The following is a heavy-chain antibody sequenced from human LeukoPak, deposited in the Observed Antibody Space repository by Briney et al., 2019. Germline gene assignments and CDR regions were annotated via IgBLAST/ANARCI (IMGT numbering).Heavy chain of an antibody. CDR3: TRGAGWLIDY. Sequence: PSETLSLTCTVSDDSISDYYRGWIRQPPGRGLEWIGYFHNSGTSTYNPSLKSRVTISADTSKNQFSLKLNSLTTADTAVYYCTRGAGWLIDYWGQGILVTVSS. D-gene: IGHD3-16*01. CDR2: FHNSGTS. J-gene: IGHJ4*02. V-gene: IGHV4-59*01. CDR1: DDSISDYY.